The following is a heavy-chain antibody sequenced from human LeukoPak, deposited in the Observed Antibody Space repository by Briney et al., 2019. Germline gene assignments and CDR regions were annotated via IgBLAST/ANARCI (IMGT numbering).Heavy chain of an antibody. CDR1: GYTFTGYY. D-gene: IGHD2-2*02. CDR2: INPNSGGT. CDR3: ARASCSSTSCYILRDY. V-gene: IGHV1-2*02. J-gene: IGHJ4*02. Sequence: GASVKVSCKASGYTFTGYYMHWVRQAPGQGLEWMGWINPNSGGTNYAQKFQGRVTMTRDTSISTAYMELSRLRSDDTAVYYCARASCSSTSCYILRDYWGQGTLVTVSS.